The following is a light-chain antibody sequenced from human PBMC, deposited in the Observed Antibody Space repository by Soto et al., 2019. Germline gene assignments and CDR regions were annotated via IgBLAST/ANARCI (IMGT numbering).Light chain of an antibody. CDR3: PQYGSSPFT. CDR2: GAS. J-gene: IGKJ3*01. CDR1: QSVSSSY. V-gene: IGKV3-20*01. Sequence: EIVLTQSPGTLSLSPGERATLSCRASQSVSSSYLAWYQQKPGQAPRLLIYGASSRATGIPDRFSGSGSGTTLTITISRLEPEDFAVYYCPQYGSSPFTFGPGTKVDIK.